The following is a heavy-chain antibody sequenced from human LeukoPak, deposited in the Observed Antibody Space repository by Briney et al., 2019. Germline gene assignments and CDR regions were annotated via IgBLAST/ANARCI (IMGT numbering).Heavy chain of an antibody. CDR3: ARGPSSNWSGLDF. Sequence: GGSLRLSCAASGFSFSGHWMHWARQLPGKGLVWVSRISPTGSATSYADSVKGRFTVSRDNAKNTLYLQVNNLRAEDTAVYYCARGPSSNWSGLDFWGQGTLLTVSS. V-gene: IGHV3-74*01. CDR1: GFSFSGHW. D-gene: IGHD6-13*01. CDR2: ISPTGSAT. J-gene: IGHJ4*02.